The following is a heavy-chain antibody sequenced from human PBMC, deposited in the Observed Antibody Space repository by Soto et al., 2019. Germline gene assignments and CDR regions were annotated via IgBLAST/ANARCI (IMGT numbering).Heavy chain of an antibody. CDR3: AKKPGWLRPSGGDY. CDR1: GFTFSSYA. D-gene: IGHD5-12*01. J-gene: IGHJ4*02. Sequence: HPGGSLRLSCAASGFTFSSYAMSWVRQAPGKGLEWVSAISGSGGSTYYADSVKGRFTISRDNSKNTLYLQMNSLRAEDTAVYYCAKKPGWLRPSGGDYWGPGTPVTVSS. CDR2: ISGSGGST. V-gene: IGHV3-23*01.